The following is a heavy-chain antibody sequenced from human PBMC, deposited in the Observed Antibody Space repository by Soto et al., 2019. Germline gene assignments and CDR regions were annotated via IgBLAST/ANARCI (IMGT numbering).Heavy chain of an antibody. Sequence: GGSLRLSCAASGFSFVNYAMNWVLQAPGKGLEWVSGLSGSGTSTYYADSVKGRFTISRDNSRDTLFLQMNSLTADDTAVYYCAKATTNGGWFNPFDSWGQGALVTVSS. V-gene: IGHV3-23*01. CDR3: AKATTNGGWFNPFDS. CDR2: LSGSGTST. CDR1: GFSFVNYA. D-gene: IGHD6-19*01. J-gene: IGHJ4*02.